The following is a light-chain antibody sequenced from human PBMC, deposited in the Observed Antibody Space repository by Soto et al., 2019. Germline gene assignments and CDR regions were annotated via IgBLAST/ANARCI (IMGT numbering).Light chain of an antibody. V-gene: IGKV1-33*01. CDR3: QQYAYLIT. CDR1: QDISDY. J-gene: IGKJ4*01. CDR2: DSS. Sequence: DLQMTQSPSSLSASVGDRITITCQASQDISDYLNWYQQRPGKPPKLLIYDSSNVEGGVPSRFSGSGSGTDFTFTITSLQPEDIATYYCQQYAYLITFGGGTKVEMK.